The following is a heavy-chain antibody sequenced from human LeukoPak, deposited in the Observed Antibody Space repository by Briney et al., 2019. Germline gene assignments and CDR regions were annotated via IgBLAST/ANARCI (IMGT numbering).Heavy chain of an antibody. Sequence: GGSLRLPCAASGFTFNIYAMNWVRQAPGKGLEWVAVISYDGSNKYYADSVKGRFTISRDNSKNTLYLQMNSLRAEDTAVYYCARVMVQLSFDYWGQGTLVTVSS. V-gene: IGHV3-30-3*01. CDR2: ISYDGSNK. J-gene: IGHJ4*02. D-gene: IGHD2-8*01. CDR1: GFTFNIYA. CDR3: ARVMVQLSFDY.